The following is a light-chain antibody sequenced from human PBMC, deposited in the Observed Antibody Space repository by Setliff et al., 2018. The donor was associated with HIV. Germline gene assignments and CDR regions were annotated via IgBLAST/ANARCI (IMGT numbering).Light chain of an antibody. CDR2: YDS. CDR1: NIGSKS. J-gene: IGLJ1*01. CDR3: QVWDSSSDHSYV. V-gene: IGLV3-21*04. Sequence: ELTQPPSVSVAPGKTARITRGGNNIGSKSVHWYQQKPGQAPVLVIYYDSDRPSGIPERFSGSKSGNTATLTISRVEAGDEADYYCQVWDSSSDHSYVFGTGTKVTVL.